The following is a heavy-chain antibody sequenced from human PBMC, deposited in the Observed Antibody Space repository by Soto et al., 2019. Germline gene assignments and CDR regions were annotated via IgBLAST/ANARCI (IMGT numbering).Heavy chain of an antibody. J-gene: IGHJ5*02. CDR1: GGTFSSYA. CDR2: IIPIFGTA. V-gene: IGHV1-69*13. Sequence: GASVKVSCKASGGTFSSYAISWVRQAPGQGLEWMGGIIPIFGTANYAQKFQGRVTITADESTSTAYMELSSLRSEDTAVYYCARVRDGVFGGRREEPGPYYLFDPWGQGTLVTVS. D-gene: IGHD4-17*01. CDR3: ARVRDGVFGGRREEPGPYYLFDP.